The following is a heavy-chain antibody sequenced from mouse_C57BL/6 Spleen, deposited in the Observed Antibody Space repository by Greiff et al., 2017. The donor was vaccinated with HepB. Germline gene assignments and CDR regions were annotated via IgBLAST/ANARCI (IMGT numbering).Heavy chain of an antibody. D-gene: IGHD4-1*01. CDR2: IDPEDGET. Sequence: EVQLQQSGAELVKPGASVKLSCTASGFNIKDYYMHWVKQRTEQGLEWIGRIDPEDGETKYAPKFQGKATITADTSSNTAYLQLTSMTSEDTAVYDCARWGAGTGAYWYFDVGGTGTTVTVSS. CDR3: ARWGAGTGAYWYFDV. V-gene: IGHV14-2*01. J-gene: IGHJ1*03. CDR1: GFNIKDYY.